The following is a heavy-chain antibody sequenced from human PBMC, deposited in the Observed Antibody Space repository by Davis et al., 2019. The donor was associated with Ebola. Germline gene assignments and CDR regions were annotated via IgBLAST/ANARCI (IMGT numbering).Heavy chain of an antibody. V-gene: IGHV4-59*01. CDR3: ARGTWQALPGFDY. CDR2: IYHTGST. J-gene: IGHJ4*02. Sequence: MPSETLSLTCNVSGVLINSFYWGWIRQPPGKGLEWIGYIYHTGSTNYNPSLKNRVTISIDTSKNQFSLKLSSVTAADTAVYFCARGTWQALPGFDYWGQGTLVNVSS. CDR1: GVLINSFY. D-gene: IGHD2-2*01.